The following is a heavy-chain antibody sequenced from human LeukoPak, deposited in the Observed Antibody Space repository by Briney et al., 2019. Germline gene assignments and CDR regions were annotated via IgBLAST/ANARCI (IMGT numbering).Heavy chain of an antibody. Sequence: PGGSLRLSCVASEFTFSSYAMSWVRQVPGKGLEWVSVISGSGGSTYYADSVKGRFTISRDNSKNTLYLQINSLRAEDTAVYYCAKDRQGFGFGEQLDYYYMDVWGKGTTVTVSS. J-gene: IGHJ6*03. CDR2: ISGSGGST. CDR1: EFTFSSYA. V-gene: IGHV3-23*01. D-gene: IGHD3-10*01. CDR3: AKDRQGFGFGEQLDYYYMDV.